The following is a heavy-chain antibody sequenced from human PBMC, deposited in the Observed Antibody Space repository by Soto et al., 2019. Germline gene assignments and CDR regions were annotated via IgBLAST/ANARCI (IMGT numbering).Heavy chain of an antibody. D-gene: IGHD3-22*01. J-gene: IGHJ6*04. CDR2: IVVGSGNT. Sequence: SVKVYCKASGFTFTSSAVQWVRQARGQRLDWIGWIVVGSGNTNYAQKFQERVTITRDMSTSTAYMELSSLRSEDTAVYYCAGPSYYYSSGYYFTCGMDCWGDGTSVTVYS. CDR1: GFTFTSSA. V-gene: IGHV1-58*01. CDR3: AGPSYYYSSGYYFTCGMDC.